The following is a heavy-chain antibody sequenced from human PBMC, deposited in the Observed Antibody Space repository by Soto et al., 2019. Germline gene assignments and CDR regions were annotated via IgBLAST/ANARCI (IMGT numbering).Heavy chain of an antibody. V-gene: IGHV1-69*06. Sequence: ASVKVSCKASGGTFSSYAISWVRQAPGQGLEWMGGIIPIFGTANYAQKFQGRVTITADKSTSTAYMELSSLRSEDTAVYYCARGRSDGGYSGYDYGEYYYYYGMDVWGQGTTVTSP. J-gene: IGHJ6*02. D-gene: IGHD5-12*01. CDR1: GGTFSSYA. CDR3: ARGRSDGGYSGYDYGEYYYYYGMDV. CDR2: IIPIFGTA.